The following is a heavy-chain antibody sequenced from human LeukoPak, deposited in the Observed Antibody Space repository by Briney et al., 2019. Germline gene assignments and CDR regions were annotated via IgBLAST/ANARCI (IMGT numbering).Heavy chain of an antibody. V-gene: IGHV1-2*02. D-gene: IGHD3-10*01. J-gene: IGHJ3*02. Sequence: GASVKVSCKASGYTFTDYYLQWMRQAPGQGLEWMGWINPNSGGTNYGQKFQGRVTMTRDISNSTAYMELSRLRSDDTAVYYCARDIVRGKDAFDIWGQGTMVTVSS. CDR3: ARDIVRGKDAFDI. CDR2: INPNSGGT. CDR1: GYTFTDYY.